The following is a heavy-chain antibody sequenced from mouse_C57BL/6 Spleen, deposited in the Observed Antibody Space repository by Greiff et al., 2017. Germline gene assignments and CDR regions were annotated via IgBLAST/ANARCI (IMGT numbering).Heavy chain of an antibody. CDR1: GFTFSSYA. Sequence: EVKLVESGGGLVKPGGSLKLSCAASGFTFSSYAMSWVRQTPEKRLEWVATISDGGSYTYYPDNVKGRFTISRDNAKNNLYLQMSHLKSEDTAMYYCARSPITTVVATGYFDVWGTGTTVTVSS. D-gene: IGHD1-1*01. J-gene: IGHJ1*03. CDR3: ARSPITTVVATGYFDV. V-gene: IGHV5-4*03. CDR2: ISDGGSYT.